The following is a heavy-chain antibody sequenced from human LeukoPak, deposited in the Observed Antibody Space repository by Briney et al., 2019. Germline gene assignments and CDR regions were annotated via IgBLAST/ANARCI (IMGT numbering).Heavy chain of an antibody. D-gene: IGHD3-10*02. V-gene: IGHV3-23*01. CDR3: AKDFVPAAMFAWFDD. CDR1: GFTFSSYA. Sequence: GGSLRLSCAASGFTFSSYAMNWVRQAPGKGLEWVSVISVSGGGTFYADSVKGRFTISRDSSKNTLYLQMNSLRAEDTAVYYCAKDFVPAAMFAWFDDWGQGTLVTVSS. J-gene: IGHJ4*02. CDR2: ISVSGGGT.